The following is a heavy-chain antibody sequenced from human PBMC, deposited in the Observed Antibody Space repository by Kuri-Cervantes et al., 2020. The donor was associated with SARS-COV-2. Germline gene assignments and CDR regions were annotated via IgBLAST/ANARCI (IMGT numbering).Heavy chain of an antibody. Sequence: GGSLRLSCAASGFTFSNAWMSWVRQAPGKGLEWVGRIKSKTDGGTTDYAAPVKGRFTISRDDSKNTLYLQMNSLKTEDTAVYYCTTDPGYSSSWGDYWGQGTLVTVSS. D-gene: IGHD6-13*01. CDR2: IKSKTDGGTT. CDR3: TTDPGYSSSWGDY. J-gene: IGHJ4*02. CDR1: GFTFSNAW. V-gene: IGHV3-15*01.